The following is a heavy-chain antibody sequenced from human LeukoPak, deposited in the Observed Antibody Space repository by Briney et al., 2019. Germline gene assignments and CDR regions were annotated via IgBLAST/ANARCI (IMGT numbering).Heavy chain of an antibody. D-gene: IGHD1-1*01. V-gene: IGHV4-39*01. CDR1: GGSISSYY. J-gene: IGHJ4*02. CDR3: ARRAYSAAYWKHFDY. Sequence: SETLSLTCTVSGGSISSYYWGWIRQAPGKGLEWIGSIYYHENTYYNSSLKSRVTISVDTSKNQFSLKLNSVTAADTAVYFCARRAYSAAYWKHFDYWGQGTLVTVSS. CDR2: IYYHENT.